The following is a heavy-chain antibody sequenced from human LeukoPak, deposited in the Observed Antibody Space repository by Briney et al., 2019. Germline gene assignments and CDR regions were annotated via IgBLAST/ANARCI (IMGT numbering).Heavy chain of an antibody. CDR3: ARLLDMVRGVRAETTFDY. CDR1: GGTFSSYA. J-gene: IGHJ4*02. CDR2: IIPIFGTA. V-gene: IGHV1-69*13. D-gene: IGHD3-10*01. Sequence: SVKVSCKASGGTFSSYAISWVRQAPGQGLEWMGGIIPIFGTANYAQKFQGRVTITADESTSTAYMEPSSLRSEDTAVYYCARLLDMVRGVRAETTFDYWGQGTLVTVSS.